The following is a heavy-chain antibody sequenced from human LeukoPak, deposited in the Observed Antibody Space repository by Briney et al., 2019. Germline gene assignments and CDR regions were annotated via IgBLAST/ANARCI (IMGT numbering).Heavy chain of an antibody. CDR2: IYYSGST. CDR3: VAKGY. Sequence: SETLSLTCTVSGGSISSYYWSWIRQPPGKGLEWIGYIYYSGSTNYNPSLKSRVTISVDTSKNQFSLKLSSVTAADTAVYYCVAKGYWGQGTLVTVSS. J-gene: IGHJ4*02. CDR1: GGSISSYY. V-gene: IGHV4-59*08.